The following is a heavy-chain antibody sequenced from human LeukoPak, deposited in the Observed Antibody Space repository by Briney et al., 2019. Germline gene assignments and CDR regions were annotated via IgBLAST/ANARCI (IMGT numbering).Heavy chain of an antibody. CDR3: ARSPIGSPFYYYYYMDV. Sequence: PSETLSLTCTVSGGSISSYYWSWIRQPAGKGLEWIGRIYTSGSTNYNPSLKSRVTISVDTSKNQFSLKLSSVTAADTAVYYCARSPIGSPFYYYYYMDVWGKGTTVTVSS. V-gene: IGHV4-4*07. CDR2: IYTSGST. D-gene: IGHD1-26*01. J-gene: IGHJ6*03. CDR1: GGSISSYY.